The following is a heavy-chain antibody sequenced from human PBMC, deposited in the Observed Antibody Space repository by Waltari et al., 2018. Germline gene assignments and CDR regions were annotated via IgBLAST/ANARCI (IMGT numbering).Heavy chain of an antibody. CDR2: INPNSGGT. V-gene: IGHV1-2*06. D-gene: IGHD6-13*01. CDR3: ARKQKAAAGINWFDP. CDR1: GYTFTGYY. Sequence: QVQLVQSGAEVKKPGASVKVSCKASGYTFTGYYMHWVRQAPGQGLEWMGRINPNSGGTNYAQKFQGRVTMTRDTSISTAYMELSSLRSEDTAVYYCARKQKAAAGINWFDPWGQGTLVTVSS. J-gene: IGHJ5*02.